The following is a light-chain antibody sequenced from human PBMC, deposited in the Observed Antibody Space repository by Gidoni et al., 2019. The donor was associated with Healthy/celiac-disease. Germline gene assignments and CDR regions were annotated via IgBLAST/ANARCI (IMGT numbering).Light chain of an antibody. CDR3: QSYDSSNHVV. Sequence: NFMLTQPHSVSESPGKTVTISCTRSSGSIASNYVQWYQQRPCCDPTTVIYEDNHRPSGVPDRFSGSIDSSSNSASLTISGLKTEDEADYYCQSYDSSNHVVFGGGTKLPVL. J-gene: IGLJ2*01. CDR2: EDN. V-gene: IGLV6-57*04. CDR1: SGSIASNY.